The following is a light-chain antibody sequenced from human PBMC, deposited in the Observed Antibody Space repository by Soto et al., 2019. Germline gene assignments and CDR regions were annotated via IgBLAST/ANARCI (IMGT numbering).Light chain of an antibody. CDR2: GAS. Sequence: EIVLTQSAGTLSLSPGERATLSCRASQSVSSNSLAWYHQKPGQPPRLLMYGASSRATGIPDRFSGSGSGTDFTLTISRLEPEDFAMYYCQQYGSSLITFGQGTRLE. CDR3: QQYGSSLIT. J-gene: IGKJ5*01. V-gene: IGKV3-20*01. CDR1: QSVSSNS.